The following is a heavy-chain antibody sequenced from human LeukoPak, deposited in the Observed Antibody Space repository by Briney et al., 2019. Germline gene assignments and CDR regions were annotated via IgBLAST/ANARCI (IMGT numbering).Heavy chain of an antibody. Sequence: VSGPTLVNPTQTLTLTCTFSGFSLSTRGVGVGWIRQPPGKALEWLALIYWDDDKRYSPSLKSRLTITKDTSKNQVVLTMTNMDPVDTATYYCAHRLGAAAGTGAYDWFDPWGQGTLVTVSS. V-gene: IGHV2-5*02. CDR2: IYWDDDK. D-gene: IGHD6-13*01. CDR1: GFSLSTRGVG. CDR3: AHRLGAAAGTGAYDWFDP. J-gene: IGHJ5*02.